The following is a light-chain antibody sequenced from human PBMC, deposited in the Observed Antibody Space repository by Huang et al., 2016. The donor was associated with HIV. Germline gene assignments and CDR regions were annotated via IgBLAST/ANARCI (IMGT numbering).Light chain of an antibody. Sequence: DIVLTQSPATLSLSPGGRAPLSCRASAGIRSSYVAWYQQKPGQAPRLLIYAASSRATGIPDRFSGSGSGTDFTLTISRLEPEDFAVYYCQHYGPTPSWTFGQGTKVEIK. CDR3: QHYGPTPSWT. CDR2: AAS. CDR1: AGIRSSY. V-gene: IGKV3-20*01. J-gene: IGKJ1*01.